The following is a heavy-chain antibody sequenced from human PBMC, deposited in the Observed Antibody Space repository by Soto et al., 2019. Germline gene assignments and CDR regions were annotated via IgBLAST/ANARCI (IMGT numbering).Heavy chain of an antibody. CDR2: MNPRSGGS. V-gene: IGHV1-2*02. J-gene: IGHJ4*02. D-gene: IGHD3-22*01. Sequence: ASVKVSCKASGYTFTNYYMHWLRQAPGQGLEWMGWMNPRSGGSKYAQAFQDRVTMNRDASISTAYMEMTSLTSEDTAVYYCAGLYHYDSSGYYDYWGQGTLVTVSS. CDR3: AGLYHYDSSGYYDY. CDR1: GYTFTNYY.